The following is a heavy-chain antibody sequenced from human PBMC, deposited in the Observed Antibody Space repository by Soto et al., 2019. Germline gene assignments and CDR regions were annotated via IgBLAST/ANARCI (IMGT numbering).Heavy chain of an antibody. D-gene: IGHD3-10*01. J-gene: IGHJ4*02. CDR1: GYTFTSHA. CDR3: VPGSSGAGGEVC. CDR2: ISNRGDGT. Sequence: QLLEYGGGLVQHGGSLSLSCVASGYTFTSHAMTWVRQAPGKGLEWCSSISNRGDGTCYADSVKGRFTISRDNFNNTLVLQLNSLRVEDTAVYYSVPGSSGAGGEVCWGQGTLVTVSS. V-gene: IGHV3-23*01.